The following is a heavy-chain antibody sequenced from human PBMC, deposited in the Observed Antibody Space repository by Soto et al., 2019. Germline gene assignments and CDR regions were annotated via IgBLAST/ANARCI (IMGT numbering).Heavy chain of an antibody. D-gene: IGHD2-2*02. CDR2: IGGSGGST. V-gene: IGHV3-23*01. CDR3: AKDWFEYQLLYPIFDY. CDR1: GFTFSSYA. J-gene: IGHJ4*02. Sequence: GGSLRLSCAASGFTFSSYAMSWVRQAPGKGLEWVSAIGGSGGSTYYADSVKGRFTISRDNSKNTLYLQMNSLRAEDTAVYYCAKDWFEYQLLYPIFDYWGQGTLVTVSS.